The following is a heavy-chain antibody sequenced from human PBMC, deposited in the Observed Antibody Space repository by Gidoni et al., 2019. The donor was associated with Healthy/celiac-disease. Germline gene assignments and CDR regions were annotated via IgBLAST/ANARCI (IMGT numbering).Heavy chain of an antibody. V-gene: IGHV3-48*03. J-gene: IGHJ4*02. CDR1: GFTFSSYE. CDR2: ISSSGSTI. CDR3: ARVRAVGQFDY. Sequence: EVQLVESGGGLVQPGGSLRLSCAASGFTFSSYEMNWVRQAPGKGLEWVSYISSSGSTIYYADSVKGRFTISRDNAKNSLYLQMNSLRAEDTAVYYCARVRAVGQFDYWGQGTLVTVSS. D-gene: IGHD6-19*01.